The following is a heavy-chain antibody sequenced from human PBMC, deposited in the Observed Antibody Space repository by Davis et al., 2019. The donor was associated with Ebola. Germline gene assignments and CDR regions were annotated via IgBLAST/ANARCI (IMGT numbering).Heavy chain of an antibody. D-gene: IGHD1-1*01. J-gene: IGHJ4*02. CDR1: GGSISSGGYS. V-gene: IGHV4-30-2*01. CDR3: ARVQRYYFDY. CDR2: IYHSGST. Sequence: LRLSCAVSGGSISSGGYSWSWIRQPLGKGLEWIGYIYHSGSTYYNPSLKSRVTISVDRSKNQFSLKLSSVTAADTAVYYCARVQRYYFDYWGQGTLVTVSS.